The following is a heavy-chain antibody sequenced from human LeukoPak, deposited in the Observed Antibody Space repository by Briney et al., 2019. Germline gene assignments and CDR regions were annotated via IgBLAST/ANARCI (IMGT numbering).Heavy chain of an antibody. J-gene: IGHJ5*02. V-gene: IGHV4-4*02. Sequence: SGTLSLTCAVSGGSISSSNWWSWVRQPPGKGLEWIGEIYHSGSTNYNSSLKSRVTISVDKSKNQFSLKLSSVTAADTAVYYCARVGASKEGATIDWFDPWGQGTLVTVSS. CDR3: ARVGASKEGATIDWFDP. D-gene: IGHD1-26*01. CDR2: IYHSGST. CDR1: GGSISSSNW.